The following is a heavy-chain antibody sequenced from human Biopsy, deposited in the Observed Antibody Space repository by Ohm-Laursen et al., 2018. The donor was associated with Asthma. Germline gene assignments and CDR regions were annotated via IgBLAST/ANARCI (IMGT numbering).Heavy chain of an antibody. CDR3: TRDRFYNSVTSESFYYGVYV. Sequence: SLRLSCAASGFRFPIYGMHWVRQGPGKGPEWVALISYDGRETGYVDSVKGRFTISRDNFRNTVHLQMSSLRPEDSAVYYCTRDRFYNSVTSESFYYGVYVWGQGTTVTVSS. CDR2: ISYDGRET. D-gene: IGHD2-21*02. J-gene: IGHJ6*02. V-gene: IGHV3-30*03. CDR1: GFRFPIYG.